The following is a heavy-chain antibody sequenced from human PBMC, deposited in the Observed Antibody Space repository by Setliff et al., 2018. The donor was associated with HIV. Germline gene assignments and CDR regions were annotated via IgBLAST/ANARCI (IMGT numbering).Heavy chain of an antibody. D-gene: IGHD3-9*01. J-gene: IGHJ3*02. V-gene: IGHV1-18*01. CDR1: GYTFINFG. CDR2: ISAYNGNT. Sequence: ASVKVSCKASGYTFINFGISWVRQAPGQGLEWMGWISAYNGNTNSAQRLQGRVTLTTDTSTSTAYMDLRSLRSDDTAVYYCAREYDVLTGYYISAFDIWGQGTMVTVSS. CDR3: AREYDVLTGYYISAFDI.